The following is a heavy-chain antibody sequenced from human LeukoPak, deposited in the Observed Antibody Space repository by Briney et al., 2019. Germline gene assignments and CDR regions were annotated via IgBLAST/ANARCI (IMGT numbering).Heavy chain of an antibody. CDR3: TSLLDSGDYDGVRPNDY. CDR2: IRSIANDYAT. CDR1: GFTFSGSA. J-gene: IGHJ4*02. Sequence: GGSLKLSCAASGFTFSGSAMHWVRQASGKGLEWVGRIRSIANDYATAYAASVKGRFTISRDDSRNTAYLQMNSLRTEDTAVYYCTSLLDSGDYDGVRPNDYWGQGTLVTVSS. V-gene: IGHV3-73*01. D-gene: IGHD4-23*01.